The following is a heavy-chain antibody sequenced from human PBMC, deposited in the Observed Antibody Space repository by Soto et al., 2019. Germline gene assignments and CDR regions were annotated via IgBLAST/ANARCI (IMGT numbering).Heavy chain of an antibody. CDR2: IYYSGST. V-gene: IGHV4-39*01. D-gene: IGHD6-6*01. CDR3: ARRVEYSSSLVDY. J-gene: IGHJ4*02. CDR1: GGSISSSSYY. Sequence: PSETLSLTCTVSGGSISSSSYYWGWIRQPPGKGLEWIGSIYYSGSTYYNPSLKSRVTISVDTSKNQFSLKLSSVTAADTAVYYCARRVEYSSSLVDYWGQGTLVTVSS.